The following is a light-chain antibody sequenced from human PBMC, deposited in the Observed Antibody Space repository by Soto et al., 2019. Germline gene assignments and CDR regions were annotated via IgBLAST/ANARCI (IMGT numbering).Light chain of an antibody. CDR3: QQYDVN. CDR1: QNINNW. Sequence: DIQLTQSPSTLSASVGDRVTLTCRASQNINNWLAWYQQKPGKAPKVLIYDASSLESGVPSRFSGSGSGTGFTLTMSSLQPDDVANYYGQQYDVNFGPWNKVDIK. CDR2: DAS. V-gene: IGKV1-5*01. J-gene: IGKJ3*01.